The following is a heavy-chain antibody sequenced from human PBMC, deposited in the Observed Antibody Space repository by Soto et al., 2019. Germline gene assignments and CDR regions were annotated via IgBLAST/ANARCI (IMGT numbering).Heavy chain of an antibody. J-gene: IGHJ6*02. V-gene: IGHV3-23*01. CDR3: AKGPVTTPGGYYYYGMDV. CDR2: ISGSGGST. D-gene: IGHD4-17*01. CDR1: GFTFSSYA. Sequence: GGSLRLSCAASGFTFSSYAMSWVRQAPGKGLEWVSAISGSGGSTYYADSAKGRFTISRDNSKNTLYLQMNSLRAEDTAVYYCAKGPVTTPGGYYYYGMDVWGQGTTVTVSS.